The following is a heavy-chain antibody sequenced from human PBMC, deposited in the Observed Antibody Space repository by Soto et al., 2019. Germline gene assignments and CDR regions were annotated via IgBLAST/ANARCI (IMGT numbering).Heavy chain of an antibody. D-gene: IGHD3-3*01. V-gene: IGHV1-46*01. CDR3: ARDGSAIFAAVIDEGGQDYGLDV. CDR1: GYTFTSYY. Sequence: ASVKVSCKASGYTFTSYYMHWVRQAPGQGLEWMGIINPSGGSTSYAQKFQGRVTMTRDTSTSTVYMELSSLRSEDTAVYYCARDGSAIFAAVIDEGGQDYGLDVWG. CDR2: INPSGGST. J-gene: IGHJ6*02.